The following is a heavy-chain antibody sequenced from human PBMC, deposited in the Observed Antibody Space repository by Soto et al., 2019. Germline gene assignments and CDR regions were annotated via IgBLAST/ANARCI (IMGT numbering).Heavy chain of an antibody. CDR1: GFTFSSYG. Sequence: GGSLRLSCAASGFTFSSYGMHWVRQAPGKGLEWVAVISYDGSNKYYADSVKGRFTISRDNSKNTLYLQMNSLRAEDTAVYYCANGGCSGGSCYTPYYFDYWGQGALVTVSS. D-gene: IGHD2-15*01. CDR2: ISYDGSNK. V-gene: IGHV3-30*18. J-gene: IGHJ4*02. CDR3: ANGGCSGGSCYTPYYFDY.